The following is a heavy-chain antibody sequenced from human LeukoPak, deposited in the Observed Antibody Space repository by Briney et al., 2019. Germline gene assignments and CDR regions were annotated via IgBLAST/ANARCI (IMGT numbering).Heavy chain of an antibody. D-gene: IGHD3-22*01. CDR3: ATGFYDSSGYSIPFDH. V-gene: IGHV4-30-4*01. Sequence: SETLSLTCTVSGGSISSGVYYCSWLRQPPGKGPEWIGYISYSGNTDYNPSLKSRVIIAIDTSKNQLSLRLSSVTAADTARYYCATGFYDSSGYSIPFDHWGQGTLVTASS. CDR1: GGSISSGVYY. CDR2: ISYSGNT. J-gene: IGHJ4*02.